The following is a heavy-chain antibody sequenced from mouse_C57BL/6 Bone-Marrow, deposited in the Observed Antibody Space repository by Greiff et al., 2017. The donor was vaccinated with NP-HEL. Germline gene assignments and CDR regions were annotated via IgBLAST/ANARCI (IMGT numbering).Heavy chain of an antibody. CDR1: GYSFTDYN. CDR2: INPNYGTT. V-gene: IGHV1-39*01. Sequence: EVQVVESGPELVKPGASVKISCKASGYSFTDYNMNWVKQSNGKSLEWIGVINPNYGTTSYNQQFKGKATLTVEQTSSTAYMQLNSLTSEDSAVYYCATYDGYDRPLDDWGQGTTLTVSS. D-gene: IGHD2-9*01. CDR3: ATYDGYDRPLDD. J-gene: IGHJ2*01.